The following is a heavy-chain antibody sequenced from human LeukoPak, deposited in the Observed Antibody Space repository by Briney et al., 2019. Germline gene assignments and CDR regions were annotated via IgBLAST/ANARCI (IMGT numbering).Heavy chain of an antibody. D-gene: IGHD1-26*01. V-gene: IGHV4-34*01. Sequence: SETLSLTCAVYGGSFSGYYWSWIRQPPGKGLEWIGEINHSGSTNYNPSLKSRVTISVDTSKDQFSLKLSSVTAADTAVYYCARGTSFDYWGQGTLVTVSS. CDR3: ARGTSFDY. J-gene: IGHJ4*02. CDR1: GGSFSGYY. CDR2: INHSGST.